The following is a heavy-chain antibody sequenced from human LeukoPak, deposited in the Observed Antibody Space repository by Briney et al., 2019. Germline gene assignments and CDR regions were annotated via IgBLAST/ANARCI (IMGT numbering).Heavy chain of an antibody. D-gene: IGHD3-16*02. CDR3: ARSRKGLYPFDY. V-gene: IGHV4-59*01. Sequence: SETLSLTCTVSGGSISSYYWSWIRQPPGKGLEWIGYIYYSGSTNYNPSLKSRVTISVDTSKNQFSLKLSSVTAADTAVYYCARSRKGLYPFDYWGQGTLVTVSS. CDR2: IYYSGST. CDR1: GGSISSYY. J-gene: IGHJ4*02.